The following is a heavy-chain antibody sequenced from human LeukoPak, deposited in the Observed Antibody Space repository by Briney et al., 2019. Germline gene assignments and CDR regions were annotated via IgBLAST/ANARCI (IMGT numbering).Heavy chain of an antibody. Sequence: SETLSLTCTVSGGSISSSSYYWGWIRQPPGKGLEWIGSIYYSGSTYYNPSLKSRVTISVDTSKNQFSLKLSSVTAADTAVYYCARALPMVRGVITPFWSDPWGQGTLVTVSS. V-gene: IGHV4-39*07. CDR3: ARALPMVRGVITPFWSDP. D-gene: IGHD3-10*01. CDR1: GGSISSSSYY. CDR2: IYYSGST. J-gene: IGHJ5*02.